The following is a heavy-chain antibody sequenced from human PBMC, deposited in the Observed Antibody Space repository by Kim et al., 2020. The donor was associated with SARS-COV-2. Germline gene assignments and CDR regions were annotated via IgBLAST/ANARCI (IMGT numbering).Heavy chain of an antibody. D-gene: IGHD3-3*01. J-gene: IGHJ5*02. V-gene: IGHV3-11*06. Sequence: GGSLRLSCAASGFTFSDYDMSWIRQAPGKGLEWVSYISSSSSYTNYADSVKGRFTISRDNAKNSLYLQMNSLRAEDTAVYYCARLSGVRFKVGSDWFDPWGQGTLVTVSS. CDR1: GFTFSDYD. CDR3: ARLSGVRFKVGSDWFDP. CDR2: ISSSSSYT.